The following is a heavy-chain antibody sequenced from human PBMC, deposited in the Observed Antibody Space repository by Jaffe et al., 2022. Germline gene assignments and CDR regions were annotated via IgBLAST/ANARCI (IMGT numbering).Heavy chain of an antibody. CDR1: GFTFSSYG. V-gene: IGHV3-30*02. D-gene: IGHD5-12*01. Sequence: QVQLVESGGGVVQPGGSLRLSCAASGFTFSSYGMHWVRQAPGKGLEWVAFIRYDGTNKYYADSVKGRFTISRDNSKNTLYLQMNSLRAEDTAVYYCAKDGEYRGYAYYFQHWGQGTLVTVSS. CDR3: AKDGEYRGYAYYFQH. CDR2: IRYDGTNK. J-gene: IGHJ1*01.